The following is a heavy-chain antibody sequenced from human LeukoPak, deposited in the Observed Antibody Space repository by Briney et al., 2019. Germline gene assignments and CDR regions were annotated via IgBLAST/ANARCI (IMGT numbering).Heavy chain of an antibody. D-gene: IGHD3-10*01. J-gene: IGHJ5*02. CDR1: GYTFTNHY. CDR2: INPSGGGA. CDR3: ARSYVGYGSGSYSLENWFDP. V-gene: IGHV1-46*01. Sequence: ASVKVSCKASGYTFTNHYMHWVRQAPGQGLEWMGIINPSGGGASYAQKFQGRVTMTRDMSTNTFYMELSSLRFEDTAVYYCARSYVGYGSGSYSLENWFDPWGQGTLVTVSS.